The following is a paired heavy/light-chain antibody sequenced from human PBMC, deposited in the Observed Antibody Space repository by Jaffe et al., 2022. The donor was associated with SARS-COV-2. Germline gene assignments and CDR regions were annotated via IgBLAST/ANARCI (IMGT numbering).Heavy chain of an antibody. CDR2: IYPSGST. Sequence: QLQLQESGPGLVKPSETLSLTCTVSGGSISSSKNHWGWIRQPPGKGLEWIGSIYPSGSTYENPSLKSRVTISVDTSKNQFSLKLTSVTAADTAMYYCARHQPESVYKCFGPWGQGTLVTVSS. J-gene: IGHJ5*02. CDR1: GGSISSSKNH. V-gene: IGHV4-39*01. CDR3: ARHQPESVYKCFGP.
Light chain of an antibody. Sequence: DIVMTQSPDSLAVSLGERATINCKSSQSVLYSSNNKNYLAWYQQKPGQPPKLLINWASTRESGVPDRFSGSGSGTDFTLTISSLQAEDVAVYFCQQYYTTPLTFGGGTKVEIK. V-gene: IGKV4-1*01. J-gene: IGKJ4*01. CDR1: QSVLYSSNNKNY. CDR3: QQYYTTPLT. CDR2: WAS.